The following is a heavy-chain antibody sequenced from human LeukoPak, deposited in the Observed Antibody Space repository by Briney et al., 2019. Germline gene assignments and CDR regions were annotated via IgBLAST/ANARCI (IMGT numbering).Heavy chain of an antibody. CDR3: ARGDFEAPSRKYYDFWSGYYSQNWFDP. V-gene: IGHV1-8*02. D-gene: IGHD3-3*01. CDR1: GYTFTGYY. CDR2: MNPNSGNT. J-gene: IGHJ5*02. Sequence: ASVKVSCKASGYTFTGYYMHWVRQATGQGLEWMGWMNPNSGNTGYAQKFQGRVTMTRNTSISTAYMELSSLRSEDTAVYYCARGDFEAPSRKYYDFWSGYYSQNWFDPWGQGTLVTVSS.